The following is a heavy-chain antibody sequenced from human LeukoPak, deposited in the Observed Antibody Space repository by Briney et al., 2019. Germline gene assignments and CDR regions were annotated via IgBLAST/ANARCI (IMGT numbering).Heavy chain of an antibody. J-gene: IGHJ4*02. V-gene: IGHV3-48*03. CDR2: ISSTGNTI. CDR1: GFTFTSYE. Sequence: PGGSLRLSCAASGFTFTSYEMNWVRQAPGKGLEWVSYISSTGNTIYYAYSMKGRFTISRDNAKNSLYLQMNSLRADETAVYYCARGRKWLVPFDYWGQGTLVTVSS. CDR3: ARGRKWLVPFDY. D-gene: IGHD6-19*01.